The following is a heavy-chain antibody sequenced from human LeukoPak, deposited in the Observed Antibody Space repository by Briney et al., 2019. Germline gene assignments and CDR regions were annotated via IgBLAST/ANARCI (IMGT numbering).Heavy chain of an antibody. CDR3: ARRGNCSSTSCLNWFDP. Sequence: GRSLRLSCAASGFTFSSYAMHWVRQAPGKGLEWVAVISYDGSNKHYADSVKGRFTISRDNSKNTLYLQMNSLRAEDTAVYYCARRGNCSSTSCLNWFDPWGQGTLVTVSS. D-gene: IGHD2-2*01. CDR2: ISYDGSNK. V-gene: IGHV3-30-3*01. CDR1: GFTFSSYA. J-gene: IGHJ5*02.